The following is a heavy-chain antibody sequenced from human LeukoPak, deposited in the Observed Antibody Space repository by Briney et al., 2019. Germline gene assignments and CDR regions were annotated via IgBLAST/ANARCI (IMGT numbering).Heavy chain of an antibody. D-gene: IGHD3-22*01. CDR2: ISYDGSNK. CDR1: GFTFSSYG. J-gene: IGHJ4*02. Sequence: GGSLRLSCAASGFTFSSYGMHWVRQAPGKGLEWVAVISYDGSNKYYADSVKGRFTISRDNSKNTLYLQMNSLRAEDTAVYYCAKLFSSGYYETTDYWGQGTLVTVSS. CDR3: AKLFSSGYYETTDY. V-gene: IGHV3-30*18.